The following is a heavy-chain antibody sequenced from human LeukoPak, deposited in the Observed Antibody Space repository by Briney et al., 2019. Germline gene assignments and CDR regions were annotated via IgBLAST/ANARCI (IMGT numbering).Heavy chain of an antibody. CDR1: GFTFSSGA. CDR2: ISGSGGSI. Sequence: TGGSLRLSCAASGFTFSSGAMSWVRQAPGKGLEWVSSISGSGGSIYYADSVKGRFTISRDNSKNTLYLQMNGLRVEDTAVYYCAKDIGLGSGWYYFDYWGQGTLVTVSS. CDR3: AKDIGLGSGWYYFDY. D-gene: IGHD6-19*01. V-gene: IGHV3-23*01. J-gene: IGHJ4*02.